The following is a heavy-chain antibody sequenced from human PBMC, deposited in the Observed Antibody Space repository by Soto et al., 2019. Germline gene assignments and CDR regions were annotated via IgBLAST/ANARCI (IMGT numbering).Heavy chain of an antibody. J-gene: IGHJ6*02. Sequence: KTSETLSLTCTVSGGSVSSGSYYWSWIRQPPGKGLEWIGYIYYSGSTNYNPSLKSRVTISVDTSKNQFSLKLSSVTAADTAVYYWAREGSSSSPPYFYYGLDVWGQGTTVTVSS. CDR1: GGSVSSGSYY. D-gene: IGHD6-6*01. V-gene: IGHV4-61*01. CDR2: IYYSGST. CDR3: AREGSSSSPPYFYYGLDV.